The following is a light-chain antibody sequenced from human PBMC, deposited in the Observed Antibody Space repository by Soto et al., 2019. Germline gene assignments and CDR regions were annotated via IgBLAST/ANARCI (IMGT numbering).Light chain of an antibody. CDR2: EVS. CDR1: SSDIGGYKY. CDR3: SSYTSTSTLV. J-gene: IGLJ3*02. Sequence: QSALTQPASVSGSPGQSITISCSGTSSDIGGYKYVSWYQQLPDKAPKLMIYEVSNRPSGVSNRFSGSKSGNTASLTISGLQAEDEAHYYCSSYTSTSTLVLGGGTKLTVL. V-gene: IGLV2-14*01.